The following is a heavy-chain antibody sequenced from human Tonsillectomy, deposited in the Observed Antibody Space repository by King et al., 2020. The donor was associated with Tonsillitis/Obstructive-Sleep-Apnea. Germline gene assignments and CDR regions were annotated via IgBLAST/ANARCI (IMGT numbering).Heavy chain of an antibody. CDR2: ISTYNGNT. J-gene: IGHJ4*02. V-gene: IGHV1-18*04. Sequence: VQLVQSGVEVKQPGASERGSCEASGYTFTSYGVSWVRQAPGQGLEWMGWISTYNGNTKYAQKIQGRVTMTTDTSTNTAYMELRSLRSDDTAVYYCAREAVAATLDYLGQGTLVTVSS. CDR1: GYTFTSYG. CDR3: AREAVAATLDY. D-gene: IGHD2-15*01.